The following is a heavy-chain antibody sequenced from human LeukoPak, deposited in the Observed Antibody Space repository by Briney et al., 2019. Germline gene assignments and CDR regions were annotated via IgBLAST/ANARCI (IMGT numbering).Heavy chain of an antibody. D-gene: IGHD3-10*01. Sequence: GGSLRLSCAASRLTFSTYWMSWVRQAPGKGLEWVAVIWYDGSNKYYADSVKGRFTISRDNSKNTLYLQMNSLRAEDTAVYYCARDLLWFGELLPYYYYGMDVWGQGTTVTVSS. CDR3: ARDLLWFGELLPYYYYGMDV. CDR1: RLTFSTYW. CDR2: IWYDGSNK. V-gene: IGHV3-33*08. J-gene: IGHJ6*02.